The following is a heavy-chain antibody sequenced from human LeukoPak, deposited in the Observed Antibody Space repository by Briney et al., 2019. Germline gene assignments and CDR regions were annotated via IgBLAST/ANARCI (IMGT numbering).Heavy chain of an antibody. CDR1: GFTFSSYG. V-gene: IGHV3-30*02. Sequence: PGGSLRLSCAASGFTFSSYGMHWVRQAPGKGLEWVAFIRYDGSNKYYADSVKDRFTISRDNSKNTLYLQMNSLRAEDTAVYYCAKDLYYYDSSGYYLDAFDIWGQGTMVTVSS. J-gene: IGHJ3*02. CDR3: AKDLYYYDSSGYYLDAFDI. D-gene: IGHD3-22*01. CDR2: IRYDGSNK.